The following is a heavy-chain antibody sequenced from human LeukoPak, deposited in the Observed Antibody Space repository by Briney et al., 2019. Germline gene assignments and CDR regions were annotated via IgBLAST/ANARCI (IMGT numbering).Heavy chain of an antibody. V-gene: IGHV1-2*02. CDR1: GYTFTGYY. D-gene: IGHD3-10*01. CDR3: ARAHGSGSYPPAGWFDP. J-gene: IGHJ5*02. Sequence: ASVKVSCKASGYTFTGYYIHWVRQAPGQGLEWMGWINPNSGGTNYAQKFQGRVTMTRDTSIRTAYMELSRLRSDDTAVYYCARAHGSGSYPPAGWFDPWGQGTLVTVSS. CDR2: INPNSGGT.